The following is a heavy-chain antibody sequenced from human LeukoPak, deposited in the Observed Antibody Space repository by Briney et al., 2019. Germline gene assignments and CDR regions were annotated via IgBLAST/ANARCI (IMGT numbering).Heavy chain of an antibody. D-gene: IGHD6-19*01. CDR2: MNPNSGNT. J-gene: IGHJ6*03. CDR3: ARAASRSGWYLSVSYYYMDV. V-gene: IGHV1-8*03. CDR1: GYTFTSYD. Sequence: ASVKVSCKASGYTFTSYDINWVRPATGQGLEWMGWMNPNSGNTGYAQKFQGRVTITRNTSISTAYMELSSLRSEDTAVYYCARAASRSGWYLSVSYYYMDVWGKGTTVTVSS.